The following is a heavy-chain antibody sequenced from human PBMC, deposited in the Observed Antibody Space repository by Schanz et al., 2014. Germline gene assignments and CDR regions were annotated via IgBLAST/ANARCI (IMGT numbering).Heavy chain of an antibody. CDR3: ARLVGPSFYYGMDV. D-gene: IGHD2-15*01. CDR1: GGTFSSYT. Sequence: QLQLVQSGAEVKKPGSSVKVSCKLSGGTFSSYTISWMRQAPGQGLEWMGKIIPVLNIATYAQRFQGRVSITADTSTNTAYMELSSLTSEDTAVYYCARLVGPSFYYGMDVWGQGTTVTVSS. V-gene: IGHV1-69*02. J-gene: IGHJ6*02. CDR2: IIPVLNIA.